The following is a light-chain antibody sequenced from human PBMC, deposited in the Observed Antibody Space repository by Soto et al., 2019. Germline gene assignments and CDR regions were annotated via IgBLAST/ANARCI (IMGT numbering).Light chain of an antibody. CDR1: QSISWNS. Sequence: EIVLTQSPGTLSLSPGERATLSGRASQSISWNSLAWYQHKPGQAPRLLMYGATSRATDVPDRFSGSKTGTDFILTISRLEPEDFALYYCQQYSFSPWTFGQGTRVEIK. J-gene: IGKJ1*01. V-gene: IGKV3-20*01. CDR2: GAT. CDR3: QQYSFSPWT.